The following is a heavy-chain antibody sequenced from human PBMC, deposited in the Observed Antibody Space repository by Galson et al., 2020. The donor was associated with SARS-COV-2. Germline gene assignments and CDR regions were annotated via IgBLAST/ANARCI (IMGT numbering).Heavy chain of an antibody. CDR3: AWHNYYDDSGYVTYVRYFDY. D-gene: IGHD3-22*01. CDR2: ISAYNGHT. V-gene: IGHV1-18*01. CDR1: GYIHTTYG. Sequence: ASVTVSCKTSGYIHTTYGISWLRHAPAQELDWMGWISAYNGHTKNAQKLQGRATMTTVTSTSTAYMELSSLRSDDTAVYYCAWHNYYDDSGYVTYVRYFDYWGQGTLVTVSS. J-gene: IGHJ4*02.